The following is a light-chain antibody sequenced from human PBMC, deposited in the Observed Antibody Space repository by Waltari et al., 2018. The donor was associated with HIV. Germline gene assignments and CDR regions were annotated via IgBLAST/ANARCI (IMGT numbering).Light chain of an antibody. Sequence: QSVLTQPPSVSGAPGPGVTLSCTGSSPNIGAVYAVPWYQQLPGTAPKLLIYGNSNRPSGVPDRFSGSKSGTSASLAITGLQAEDEADYYCQSYDSILSGSWVFGGGTKLTVL. CDR1: SPNIGAVYA. J-gene: IGLJ3*02. CDR2: GNS. CDR3: QSYDSILSGSWV. V-gene: IGLV1-40*01.